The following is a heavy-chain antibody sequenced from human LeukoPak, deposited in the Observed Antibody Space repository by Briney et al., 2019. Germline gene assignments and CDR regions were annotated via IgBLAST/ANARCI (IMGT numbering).Heavy chain of an antibody. J-gene: IGHJ4*02. Sequence: ASVKVSCKASGYTFTSYGISWVRQAPGQGLEWMGWISAYNGNTNYAQKLQGRVTITRDTSISTAYMELSRLRSDDTAVYYCARVRGALDYGSGSWGQGTLVTVSS. D-gene: IGHD3-10*01. V-gene: IGHV1-18*01. CDR3: ARVRGALDYGSGS. CDR1: GYTFTSYG. CDR2: ISAYNGNT.